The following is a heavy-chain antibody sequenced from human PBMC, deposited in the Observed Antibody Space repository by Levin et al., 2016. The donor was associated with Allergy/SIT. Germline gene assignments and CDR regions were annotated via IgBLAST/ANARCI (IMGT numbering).Heavy chain of an antibody. CDR3: ARETLTTGVGDY. D-gene: IGHD1/OR15-1a*01. V-gene: IGHV1-2*02. J-gene: IGHJ4*02. Sequence: WVRQAPGQGLEWMGWINPNSGDTKYAQNFKGRVTMTRDTSISTAYMELSRLRSDDTAVFYCARETLTTGVGDYWGQGTLVTVSS. CDR2: INPNSGDT.